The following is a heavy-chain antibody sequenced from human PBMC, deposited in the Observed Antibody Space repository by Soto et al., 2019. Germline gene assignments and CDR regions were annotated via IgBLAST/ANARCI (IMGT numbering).Heavy chain of an antibody. CDR3: ARQRAAILVGKYWYFDL. CDR1: GGTFSSYT. J-gene: IGHJ2*01. Sequence: QVQLVQSGAEVKKPGSSVKVSCKASGGTFSSYTISWVRQAPGQGLEWMGRIIPILGIANYAQKFQGRVTITADKSTSTAYMELSSLRSEDTAVYYCARQRAAILVGKYWYFDLWGRGTLVTVSS. CDR2: IIPILGIA. V-gene: IGHV1-69*02. D-gene: IGHD2-2*01.